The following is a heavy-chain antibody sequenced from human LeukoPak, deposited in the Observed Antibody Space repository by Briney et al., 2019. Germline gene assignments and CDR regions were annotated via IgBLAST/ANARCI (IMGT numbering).Heavy chain of an antibody. CDR1: GGSFSDYY. D-gene: IGHD3-22*01. V-gene: IGHV4-34*01. J-gene: IGHJ1*01. CDR3: ARGPTRMIVVVNPTVRRYFQY. Sequence: SETLSLTCAVYGGSFSDYYWSWIRQPPGKGLEWIGEINHSGSANYNPSLKSRVTISVDTSKNQVSLKLSSVTAADTAVYYCARGPTRMIVVVNPTVRRYFQYWGQGTLVTVSS. CDR2: INHSGSA.